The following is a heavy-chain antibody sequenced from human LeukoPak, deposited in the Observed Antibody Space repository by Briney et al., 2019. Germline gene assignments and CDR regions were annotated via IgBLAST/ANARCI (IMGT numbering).Heavy chain of an antibody. CDR2: ISSSGSTI. V-gene: IGHV3-48*03. D-gene: IGHD3-22*01. Sequence: GGSLRLSCAASGFAFSSYEMNWVRQAPGKGLEWVSYISSSGSTIYYADPVKGRFTISRDNAKNSLYLQMNSLRAEDTAVYYCARDSYYYDSSPFDYWGQGTLVTVSS. CDR3: ARDSYYYDSSPFDY. J-gene: IGHJ4*02. CDR1: GFAFSSYE.